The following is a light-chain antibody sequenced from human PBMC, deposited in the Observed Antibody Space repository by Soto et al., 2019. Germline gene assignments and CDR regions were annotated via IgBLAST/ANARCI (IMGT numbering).Light chain of an antibody. V-gene: IGKV3-15*01. CDR2: DVS. CDR3: QQYNNWPFS. J-gene: IGKJ5*01. CDR1: QSVSSN. Sequence: EIVMTQSPGTLSVSPGERATLSCRASQSVSSNFAWYQQKSGQSPRLLIYDVSTRATGVPARFSGTGSETDFTLTISGLQSEDSAVYFCQQYNNWPFSFGQGTRLEI.